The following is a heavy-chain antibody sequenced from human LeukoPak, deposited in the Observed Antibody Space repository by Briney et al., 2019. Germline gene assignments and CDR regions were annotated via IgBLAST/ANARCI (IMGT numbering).Heavy chain of an antibody. CDR1: GFMFDDYA. CDR2: ISGDGVSS. D-gene: IGHD5-24*01. J-gene: IGHJ4*02. V-gene: IGHV3-43*02. CDR3: VREQFSHTSNYFDN. Sequence: PGRSLRLSCAASGFMFDDYAMHWVRQVPGRGLEWVSLISGDGVSSFYADSVKGRLTISRDNNNSSLSLQMRRLTTEDTALYYCVREQFSHTSNYFDNWGQGILVTVSS.